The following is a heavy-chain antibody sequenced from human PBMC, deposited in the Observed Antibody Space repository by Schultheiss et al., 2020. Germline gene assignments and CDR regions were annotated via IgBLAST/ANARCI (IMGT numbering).Heavy chain of an antibody. V-gene: IGHV4-61*08. Sequence: GSLRLSCTVSGGSISSGGYYWSWIRQPPGKGLEWIGYIYYSGSTYYNPSLKSRVTISVDTSKNQFSLKLSSVTAADTAVYYCARATAVVTPIYYYYGMDVWGQGTTVTVSS. CDR1: GGSISSGGYY. CDR2: IYYSGST. J-gene: IGHJ6*02. CDR3: ARATAVVTPIYYYYGMDV. D-gene: IGHD4-23*01.